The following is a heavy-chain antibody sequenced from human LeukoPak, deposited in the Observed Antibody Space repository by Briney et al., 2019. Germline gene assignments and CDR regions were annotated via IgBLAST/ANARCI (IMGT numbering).Heavy chain of an antibody. J-gene: IGHJ4*02. V-gene: IGHV3-21*01. Sequence: GGSLRLSCAASGFTFSSYSMNWVRQAPGKGLEWVSSISSSSSYIYYADSVKGRFTISRDNAKNSLYLQMNSLRAEDTAVYYCASEVRYCSSTSCSDYWGQGTLVTVSS. CDR3: ASEVRYCSSTSCSDY. D-gene: IGHD2-2*01. CDR2: ISSSSSYI. CDR1: GFTFSSYS.